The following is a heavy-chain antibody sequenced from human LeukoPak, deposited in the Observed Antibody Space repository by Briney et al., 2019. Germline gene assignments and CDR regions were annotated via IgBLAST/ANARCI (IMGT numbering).Heavy chain of an antibody. Sequence: SVKVSCKPSGGTFSSYAISWVRQAPRHGLEGMGGIIPIFGTANYAQKFQGRVTITADESTSKAYMELSSLRSEDTAVYYCARVVVVAANDGFDIWGQGTMVTVSS. CDR1: GGTFSSYA. CDR2: IIPIFGTA. J-gene: IGHJ3*02. D-gene: IGHD2-15*01. V-gene: IGHV1-69*13. CDR3: ARVVVVAANDGFDI.